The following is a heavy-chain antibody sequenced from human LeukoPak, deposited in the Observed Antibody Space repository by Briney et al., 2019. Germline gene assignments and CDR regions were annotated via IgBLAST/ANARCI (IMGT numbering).Heavy chain of an antibody. CDR2: ISSSSSYI. CDR3: ARAFGSGSQVINYFDF. Sequence: GGSLRLSCAASGFTFSSYSMNWVRQAPGKGLEWVSSISSSSSYIYYADSAKGRFTISRDNAKNMVYLQMNSLRAEDTAVYYCARAFGSGSQVINYFDFWGQGTLVTVSS. J-gene: IGHJ4*02. CDR1: GFTFSSYS. D-gene: IGHD3-10*01. V-gene: IGHV3-21*01.